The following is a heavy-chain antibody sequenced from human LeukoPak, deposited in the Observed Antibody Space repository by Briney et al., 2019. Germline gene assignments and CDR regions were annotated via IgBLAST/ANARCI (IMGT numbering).Heavy chain of an antibody. CDR2: IYYSGST. V-gene: IGHV4-61*01. Sequence: SETLSLTCTVSGGSVSSGSYYWSWIRQPPGKGLKWIGYIYYSGSTNYNPSLKSRVTISVDTSKNQFSLKLSSVTAADTAVYYCAAYYYDSSGYVYWLDPWGQGTLVTVSS. D-gene: IGHD3-22*01. CDR1: GGSVSSGSYY. CDR3: AAYYYDSSGYVYWLDP. J-gene: IGHJ5*02.